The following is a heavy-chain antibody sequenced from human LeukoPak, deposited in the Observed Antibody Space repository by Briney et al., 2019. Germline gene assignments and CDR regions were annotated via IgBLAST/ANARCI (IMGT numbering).Heavy chain of an antibody. D-gene: IGHD2-2*01. CDR1: GGSISSGGYS. CDR3: ARNSGYCSSTSCYPFDP. V-gene: IGHV4-30-2*01. Sequence: PSETLSLTCAVSGGSISSGGYSWSWIRQPPGKGLEWIGYIYHSGSTYYNPSLKSRVTISVDRSKNQFSLKLSSVTAADTAVYYCARNSGYCSSTSCYPFDPWGQGTLVTVSS. CDR2: IYHSGST. J-gene: IGHJ5*02.